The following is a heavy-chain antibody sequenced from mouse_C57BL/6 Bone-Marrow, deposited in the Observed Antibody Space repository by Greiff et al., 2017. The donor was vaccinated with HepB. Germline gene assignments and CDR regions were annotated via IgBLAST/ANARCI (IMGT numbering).Heavy chain of an antibody. CDR1: GYAFTNYL. CDR2: INPGSGGT. J-gene: IGHJ4*01. Sequence: QVQLQQSGAELVRPGTSVKVSCKASGYAFTNYLIEWVKQRPGQGLEWIGVINPGSGGTNYNEKFKGKATLTADKSTSTAYMQLSSLTAEDAAVYFCARWIDSSGHWGQGTSVTVSS. CDR3: ARWIDSSGH. D-gene: IGHD3-2*02. V-gene: IGHV1-54*01.